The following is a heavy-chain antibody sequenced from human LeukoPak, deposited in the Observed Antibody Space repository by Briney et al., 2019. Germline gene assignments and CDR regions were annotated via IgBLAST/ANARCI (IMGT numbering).Heavy chain of an antibody. V-gene: IGHV3-23*01. CDR2: ISGSGGST. D-gene: IGHD2-2*01. CDR1: GFTFSSYG. Sequence: GRSLRLSCAASGFTFSSYGMHWVRQAPGKGLEWVSAISGSGGSTYYADSVKGRFTISRDNSKNTLYLQMNSLRAEDTAVYYCAKEGVVPAAMPTIPYYYYYGMDVWGKGTTVTVSS. J-gene: IGHJ6*04. CDR3: AKEGVVPAAMPTIPYYYYYGMDV.